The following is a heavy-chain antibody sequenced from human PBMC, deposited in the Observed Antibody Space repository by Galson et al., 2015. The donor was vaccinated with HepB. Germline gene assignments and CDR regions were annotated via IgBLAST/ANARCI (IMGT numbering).Heavy chain of an antibody. V-gene: IGHV1-69-2*01. J-gene: IGHJ4*02. CDR1: GYTFTDYY. CDR2: VDPEDGET. CDR3: VKTTVNFDY. Sequence: VKVSCKVSGYTFTDYYMHWVQQAPGKGLEWMGLVDPEDGETIYAEKFQGRVTVTADTSTDTAYMELSSLRSEDTAVYYCVKTTVNFDYWGQGTLVTVSS. D-gene: IGHD4-17*01.